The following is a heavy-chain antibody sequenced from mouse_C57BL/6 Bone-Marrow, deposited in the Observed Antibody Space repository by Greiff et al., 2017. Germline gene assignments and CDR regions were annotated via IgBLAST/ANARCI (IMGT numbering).Heavy chain of an antibody. CDR1: GYTFTSYG. V-gene: IGHV1-81*01. D-gene: IGHD1-1*02. Sequence: VKLMESGAELARPGASVKLSCKASGYTFTSYGISWVKQRTGQGLEWIGEIYPRSGNTYYNEKFKGKATLPADKSSSTAYMELRGLNSEDSEVSCWARGGGYLLCDYGGYFDVWGTGTTVTVSS. J-gene: IGHJ1*03. CDR2: IYPRSGNT. CDR3: ARGGGYLLCDYGGYFDV.